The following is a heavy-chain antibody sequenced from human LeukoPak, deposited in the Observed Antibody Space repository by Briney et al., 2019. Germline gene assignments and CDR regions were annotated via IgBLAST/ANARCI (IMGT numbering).Heavy chain of an antibody. CDR1: GGSISSGGYS. CDR2: IYHSGST. Sequence: PSETLSLTCAVSGGSISSGGYSWSWIRQPPGKGLEWIGYIYHSGSTYYNPSLKSRVTISVDRSKNQFSLKLSSVSAADKAVYYCARGGGVDCSSTSCYGEKFDYWGQGTLVTVSS. J-gene: IGHJ4*02. D-gene: IGHD2-2*01. V-gene: IGHV4-30-2*01. CDR3: ARGGGVDCSSTSCYGEKFDY.